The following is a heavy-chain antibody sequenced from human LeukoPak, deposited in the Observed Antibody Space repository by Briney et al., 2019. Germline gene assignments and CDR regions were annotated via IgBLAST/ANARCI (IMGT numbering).Heavy chain of an antibody. CDR2: IYTSGST. D-gene: IGHD1-26*01. J-gene: IGHJ6*03. CDR3: AREVVGATSYYYYYYMDV. Sequence: PSQTLSLTCTVSGGSISSGSYYWSWIRQPAGKGLEWIGRIYTSGSTNYNPSLKSRVTISVDTSKNQFSLKLSSVTAADTAVYYCAREVVGATSYYYYYYMDVWGKGTTVTVSS. CDR1: GGSISSGSYY. V-gene: IGHV4-61*02.